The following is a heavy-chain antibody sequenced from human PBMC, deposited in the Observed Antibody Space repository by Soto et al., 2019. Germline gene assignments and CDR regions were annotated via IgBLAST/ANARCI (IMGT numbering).Heavy chain of an antibody. CDR3: AREIVVARGASYFDY. D-gene: IGHD2-2*01. V-gene: IGHV3-33*08. J-gene: IGHJ4*02. CDR2: TYYDGNNK. CDR1: GFTFSSCA. Sequence: SGGSLRLSCAASGFTFSSCAMGWVRQAPGKGLEWVALTYYDGNNKYYADSVKGRFTISRDNSRNTLYLQMNSLRAEDTAVYYCAREIVVARGASYFDYWGPGTLVTVSS.